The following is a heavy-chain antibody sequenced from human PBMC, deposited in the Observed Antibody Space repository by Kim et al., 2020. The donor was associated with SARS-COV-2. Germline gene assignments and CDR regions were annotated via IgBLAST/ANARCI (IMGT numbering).Heavy chain of an antibody. CDR2: ISASGGST. D-gene: IGHD3-22*01. J-gene: IGHJ4*02. Sequence: GGSLRLSCAASAFIFSNYGMSWVRQAPGKGLEWVAGISASGGSTYYADSVKGRFTTSRDNSKNMLYLQMNSLRAADSAVYYCAAYLYDSSGSFHYYDYWGQGTLVTVSS. V-gene: IGHV3-23*01. CDR3: AAYLYDSSGSFHYYDY. CDR1: AFIFSNYG.